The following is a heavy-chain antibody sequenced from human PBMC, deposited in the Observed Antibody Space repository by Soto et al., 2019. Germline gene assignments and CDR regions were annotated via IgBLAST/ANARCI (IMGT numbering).Heavy chain of an antibody. CDR1: GGSISSSSYY. CDR2: IYYSGST. D-gene: IGHD3-22*01. J-gene: IGHJ3*02. Sequence: SETLSLTCTVSGGSISSSSYYWGWIRQHPGKGLEWIGSIYYSGSTYYNTSLKSRVTISVDTSKNQFSLKLSSVTAADTAVYYCAIYMGKSITMIVVAPGAFDIWGQGTMVTVSS. V-gene: IGHV4-39*01. CDR3: AIYMGKSITMIVVAPGAFDI.